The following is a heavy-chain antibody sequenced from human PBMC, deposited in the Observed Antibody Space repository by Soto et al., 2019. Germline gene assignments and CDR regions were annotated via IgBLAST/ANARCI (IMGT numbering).Heavy chain of an antibody. V-gene: IGHV3-74*01. J-gene: IGHJ4*02. CDR1: GFIFSSHW. CDR2: IKSDGSST. CDR3: ARDRPDVLNPTDHAMFDY. D-gene: IGHD2-8*02. Sequence: EVQLVESGGGLVQPGGSLRLSCAASGFIFSSHWMHWVRQDPVKGLVWVARIKSDGSSTAYADSVKGRFTISRDNAKNTLYLQMNSLRVEDTAVYYCARDRPDVLNPTDHAMFDYWGQGTLVTVSS.